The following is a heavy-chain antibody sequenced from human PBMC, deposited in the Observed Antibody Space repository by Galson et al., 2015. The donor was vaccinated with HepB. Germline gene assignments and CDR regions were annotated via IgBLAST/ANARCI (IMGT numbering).Heavy chain of an antibody. D-gene: IGHD6-6*01. CDR2: TYYRSKWYN. Sequence: CAISGDSVSSNSAAWNWIRQSPSRGLEWLGRTYYRSKWYNDYAVSVKSRITINPDTSKNQFSLQLNSVTPEDTAVYYCARERSSSPPINWFDPWGQGTLVTVSS. CDR1: GDSVSSNSAA. CDR3: ARERSSSPPINWFDP. V-gene: IGHV6-1*01. J-gene: IGHJ5*02.